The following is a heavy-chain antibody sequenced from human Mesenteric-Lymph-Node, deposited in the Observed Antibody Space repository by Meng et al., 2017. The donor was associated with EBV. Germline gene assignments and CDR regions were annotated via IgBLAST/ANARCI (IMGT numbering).Heavy chain of an antibody. CDR3: ARALYSNSYYGSLSY. J-gene: IGHJ4*02. D-gene: IGHD3-10*01. Sequence: QVQLQQWGAGLLKPSETLSLTCAVYGEAFSDYYWTWIRQTPGKGLEWIGEVHRSGSTNYNPSLKSRVIISIDTSKNQFSLKLTSVTAADTAVYYCARALYSNSYYGSLSYWGLGTLVTGSS. CDR2: VHRSGST. CDR1: GEAFSDYY. V-gene: IGHV4-34*02.